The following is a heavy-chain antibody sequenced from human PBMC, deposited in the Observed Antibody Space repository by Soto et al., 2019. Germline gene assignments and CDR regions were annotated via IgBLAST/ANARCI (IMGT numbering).Heavy chain of an antibody. V-gene: IGHV3-7*01. CDR2: LNPDGTAK. J-gene: IGHJ4*02. D-gene: IGHD3-16*01. Sequence: DVQLVESGGGLVQPGGSLRLSCAASGLSFSCSWMTWIRQAPGQGLEWVAELNPDGTAKFYVDSVKGRFAISRDNAKNSLYLQMNNLRADVTAVYYCARDPAFGAADYWGQGTLVTVSS. CDR1: GLSFSCSW. CDR3: ARDPAFGAADY.